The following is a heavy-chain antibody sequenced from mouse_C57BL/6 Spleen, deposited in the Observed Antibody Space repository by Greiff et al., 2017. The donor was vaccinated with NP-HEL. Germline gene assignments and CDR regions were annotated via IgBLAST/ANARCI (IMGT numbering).Heavy chain of an antibody. V-gene: IGHV1-7*01. Sequence: VQLQQSGAELAKPGASVKLSCKASGYTFTSYWMHWVKQRPGQGLEWIGYINPSSGYTKYNQKFKDKATLNADKSSSTAYMQLSSLTYEYSAVYYCARDLYYGSSYGMDYWGQGTSVTVSS. CDR3: ARDLYYGSSYGMDY. D-gene: IGHD1-1*01. CDR1: GYTFTSYW. CDR2: INPSSGYT. J-gene: IGHJ4*01.